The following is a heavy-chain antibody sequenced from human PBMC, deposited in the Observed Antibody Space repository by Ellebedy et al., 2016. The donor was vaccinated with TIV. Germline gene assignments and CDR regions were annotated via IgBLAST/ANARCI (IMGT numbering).Heavy chain of an antibody. J-gene: IGHJ2*01. CDR2: VTDSGLRT. D-gene: IGHD3-16*01. CDR3: AKDLGGAPDWYFDL. V-gene: IGHV3-23*01. CDR1: GFTFSRYD. Sequence: GGSLRLXXAASGFTFSRYDMSWVRKPPGKGLEWVSTVTDSGLRTFYTDSVKGRFTISRDNSKNTLILQMNSLRAEDTALYYCAKDLGGAPDWYFDLWGRGTLVTVSS.